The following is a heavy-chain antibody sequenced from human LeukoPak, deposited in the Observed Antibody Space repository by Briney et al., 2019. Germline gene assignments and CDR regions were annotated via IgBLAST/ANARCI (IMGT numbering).Heavy chain of an antibody. CDR2: IYYSGST. Sequence: PSETLSLTCTVSGGSISSGGYYWSWIRQHPGKGLEWIGYIYYSGSTYYNPSLKSRVTISVDTSKNQFSLKLSSVTAADTAVYYCARAPVRGVIHHDAFDIWGQGTMVTVSS. CDR3: ARAPVRGVIHHDAFDI. D-gene: IGHD3-10*01. V-gene: IGHV4-31*03. J-gene: IGHJ3*02. CDR1: GGSISSGGYY.